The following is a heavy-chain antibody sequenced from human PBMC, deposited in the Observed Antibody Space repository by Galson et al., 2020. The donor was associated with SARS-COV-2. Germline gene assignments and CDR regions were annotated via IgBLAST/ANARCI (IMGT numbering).Heavy chain of an antibody. CDR2: ISHSGRT. Sequence: SATLSLTCGVSGGPFRGYFWHWIRQAPGKGLEWIGEISHSGRTNHNPSLKSRVAMSIDMSKNQWSLKLTSVTAADTAVYYCARVASAAGISGGFDYWGQGILVTVSS. D-gene: IGHD6-13*01. CDR1: GGPFRGYF. J-gene: IGHJ4*02. V-gene: IGHV4-34*01. CDR3: ARVASAAGISGGFDY.